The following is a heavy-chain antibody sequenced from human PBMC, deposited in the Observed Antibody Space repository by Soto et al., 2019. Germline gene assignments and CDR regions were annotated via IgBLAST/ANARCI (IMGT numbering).Heavy chain of an antibody. V-gene: IGHV3-30*18. Sequence: QVQLVESGGGVAQPGRSLRLSCAASGFTFSNYGIHWVRQAPGKGLEWVAVISYDGSSKDYADSVKGRFTISRDNSKNTLYLQMNSLRIEDTAVYYCAKDDGSTWSMFYSYYGVDVWGQGTTATVSS. CDR3: AKDDGSTWSMFYSYYGVDV. CDR1: GFTFSNYG. CDR2: ISYDGSSK. J-gene: IGHJ6*02. D-gene: IGHD6-13*01.